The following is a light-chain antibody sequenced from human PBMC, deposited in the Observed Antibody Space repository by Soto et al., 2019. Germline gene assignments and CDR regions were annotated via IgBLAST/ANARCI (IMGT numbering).Light chain of an antibody. CDR2: DAS. CDR3: QQYNNWPYT. V-gene: IGKV3-15*01. Sequence: EKGMTQSPATLSVSPGERAPLSCRASQSINRDLTWYQTNPGQAPRLLMHDASARATSIPARFSGSGSGTEFTLTISSLQSEDIAVYYCQQYNNWPYTLGQGAKV. CDR1: QSINRD. J-gene: IGKJ2*01.